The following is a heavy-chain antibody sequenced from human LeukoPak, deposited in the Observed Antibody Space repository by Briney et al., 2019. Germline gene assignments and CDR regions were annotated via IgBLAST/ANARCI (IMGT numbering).Heavy chain of an antibody. Sequence: ASLKISSKTSADTFSSYTISWVRQTPGQRLECMGRIIPILGIANYAQKFHGRVTITADQSTSTAYMELSRLRSEDTAVYYCASFIAVAGKEIDYWGEGTLVTVYS. CDR2: IIPILGIA. V-gene: IGHV1-69*02. CDR3: ASFIAVAGKEIDY. D-gene: IGHD6-19*01. J-gene: IGHJ4*02. CDR1: ADTFSSYT.